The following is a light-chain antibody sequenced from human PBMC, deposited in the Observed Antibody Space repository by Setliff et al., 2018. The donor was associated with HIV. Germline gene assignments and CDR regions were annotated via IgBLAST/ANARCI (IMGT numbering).Light chain of an antibody. Sequence: QSALTQPVSVSGSPGQSITISCTGSSSDVGGFNYVSWYRQHPGKAPKLMIYAVSNRPSGVSNRFSGSKSGNTASLTISGLQAEDEADYYCSSYTSSTPLYVFGTGTKVTVL. J-gene: IGLJ1*01. CDR1: SSDVGGFNY. CDR2: AVS. V-gene: IGLV2-14*03. CDR3: SSYTSSTPLYV.